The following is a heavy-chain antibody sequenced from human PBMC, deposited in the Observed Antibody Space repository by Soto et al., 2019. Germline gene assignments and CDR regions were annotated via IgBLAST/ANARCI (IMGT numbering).Heavy chain of an antibody. Sequence: SETLSLTCTVSGGSISSYYWSWIRQPPGKGLEWIGYIYYSGSTNYNPSLKSRLTISVDTSKNQFSLKLSSVTAADTAVYYCASHDYGDYGQPFDYWGQGTLVTVSS. D-gene: IGHD4-17*01. J-gene: IGHJ4*02. CDR1: GGSISSYY. CDR2: IYYSGST. CDR3: ASHDYGDYGQPFDY. V-gene: IGHV4-59*01.